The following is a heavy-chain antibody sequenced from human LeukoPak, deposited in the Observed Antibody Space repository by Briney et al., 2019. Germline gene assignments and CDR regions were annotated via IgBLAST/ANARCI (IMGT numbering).Heavy chain of an antibody. D-gene: IGHD3-10*01. J-gene: IGHJ4*02. CDR2: INHSGST. CDR3: ARSVGEKTPFDY. Sequence: PSETLSLTCAVYGGSFSGYYWSWIRQPPGKGLEWIGEINHSGSTNYNPSLKSRVTISVDTSKNQFSLKLSSVSAADTAVYYCARSVGEKTPFDYWGQGTLVTVSS. V-gene: IGHV4-34*01. CDR1: GGSFSGYY.